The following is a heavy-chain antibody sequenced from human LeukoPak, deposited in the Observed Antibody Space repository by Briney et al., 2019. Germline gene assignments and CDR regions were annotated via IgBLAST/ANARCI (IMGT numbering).Heavy chain of an antibody. Sequence: GGSLRLSCAASGFTFSSYTMNWVRQAPGKGLEWVSGISWNSGSIGYADSVKGRFTISRDNAKNSLYLQMNSLRAEDTALYYCAKDIGGIDYWGQGTLVTVSS. J-gene: IGHJ4*02. V-gene: IGHV3-9*01. CDR1: GFTFSSYT. CDR2: ISWNSGSI. CDR3: AKDIGGIDY.